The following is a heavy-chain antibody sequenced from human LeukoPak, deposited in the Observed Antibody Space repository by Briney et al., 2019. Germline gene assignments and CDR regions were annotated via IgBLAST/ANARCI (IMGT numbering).Heavy chain of an antibody. V-gene: IGHV4-39*07. CDR2: IYYSGST. CDR3: ARLRVLRYFDWPSDYYFDY. J-gene: IGHJ4*02. CDR1: GSSTSSSSYY. Sequence: SETLSLTCTVSGSSTSSSSYYWGWIRQPPGKGLEWIGSIYYSGSTYYNPSLKSRVTISVDTSKNQFSLKLSSVTAADTAVYYCARLRVLRYFDWPSDYYFDYWGQGTLVTVSS. D-gene: IGHD3-9*01.